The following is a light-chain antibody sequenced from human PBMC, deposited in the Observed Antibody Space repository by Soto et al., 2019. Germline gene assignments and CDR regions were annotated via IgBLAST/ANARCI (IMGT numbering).Light chain of an antibody. CDR1: QSIDTA. V-gene: IGKV1-5*03. J-gene: IGKJ2*01. Sequence: DIQMTQSPSTLSASVGDRVTITCRASQSIDTALAWYQQKPGKAPNLLIYKASNLEDGVPSRFSGSGSGTEFTLTISSLQPDDFATYYCQQYDRYLTFGQGTKLEIK. CDR3: QQYDRYLT. CDR2: KAS.